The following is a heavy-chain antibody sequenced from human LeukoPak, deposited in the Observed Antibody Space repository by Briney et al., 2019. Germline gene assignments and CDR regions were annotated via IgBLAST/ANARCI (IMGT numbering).Heavy chain of an antibody. CDR2: IWSSTI. CDR3: ARGGRRTFDN. Sequence: GSLRLSCAASGFSFSDYYMSWIRQAPGKGLEWVSYIWSSTISYTDSVKGRFTISRDNAKNSLYLQMNSLRAEDTAVYYCARGGRRTFDNWGQGSLVTVSS. CDR1: GFSFSDYY. J-gene: IGHJ4*02. V-gene: IGHV3-11*01. D-gene: IGHD3-10*01.